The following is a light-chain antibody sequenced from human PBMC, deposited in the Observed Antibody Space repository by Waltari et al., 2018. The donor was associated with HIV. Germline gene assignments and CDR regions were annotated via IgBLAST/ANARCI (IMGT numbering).Light chain of an antibody. CDR1: GSDICGYNF. CDR2: DVT. V-gene: IGLV2-14*03. Sequence: QSALTQSAYVSWSPGHSITISCTGTGSDICGYNFVSWYQQQPGKAPKLLIYDVTDRPSGISDRFSGSKSGNTASLTISGLQAEDEADYYCSSYTISSTVVFGGGTKLTVL. J-gene: IGLJ2*01. CDR3: SSYTISSTVV.